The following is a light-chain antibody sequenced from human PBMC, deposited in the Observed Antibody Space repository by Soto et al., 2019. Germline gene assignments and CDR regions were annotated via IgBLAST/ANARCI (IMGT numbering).Light chain of an antibody. CDR3: QQRSNGPLFT. CDR1: QSIGGN. J-gene: IGKJ3*01. V-gene: IGKV3-11*01. CDR2: DAS. Sequence: EIVLTQSPATLSLSPGERATLSCRASQSIGGNLAWYQQKPCQAPRLLIYDASNRATAIPARFSGKGSGTDFTLTISSLEPEDVAVYYCQQRSNGPLFTFGPGTKVDIK.